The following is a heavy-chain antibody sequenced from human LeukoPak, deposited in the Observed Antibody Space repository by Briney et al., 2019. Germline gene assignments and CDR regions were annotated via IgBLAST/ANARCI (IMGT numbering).Heavy chain of an antibody. Sequence: GESLKISCKGSGYSFSNYWIGWVRQMPGKGLEWMGIIYPGDSDTRCSPSFQGQVTISADKSISTAYLQWSSLKASDTAMYYCARLGYYYGSGSPTAVDYWGQGTLVTVSS. CDR3: ARLGYYYGSGSPTAVDY. D-gene: IGHD3-10*01. V-gene: IGHV5-51*01. J-gene: IGHJ4*02. CDR2: IYPGDSDT. CDR1: GYSFSNYW.